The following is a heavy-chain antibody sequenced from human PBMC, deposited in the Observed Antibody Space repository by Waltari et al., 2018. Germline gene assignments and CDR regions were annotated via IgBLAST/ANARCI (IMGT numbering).Heavy chain of an antibody. CDR1: GFTFSSYW. J-gene: IGHJ4*02. Sequence: EVQLVESGGGLVQPGGSLRLSCAASGFTFSSYWMHWVRQAPGKGLVWVSRINSDSSSTSYADSGKGRFTISRDNAKNTLYLQMNSLRAEDTAVYYCARVRYSSGTFYFDYWGQGTLVTVSS. V-gene: IGHV3-74*01. D-gene: IGHD6-19*01. CDR2: INSDSSST. CDR3: ARVRYSSGTFYFDY.